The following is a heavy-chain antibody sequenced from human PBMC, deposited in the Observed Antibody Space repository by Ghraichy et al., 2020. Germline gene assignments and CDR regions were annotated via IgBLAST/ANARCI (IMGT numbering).Heavy chain of an antibody. Sequence: GGSLRLSCAASGFTFSSYDMHWVRQATGKGLEWVSAIGTAGDTYYPGSVKGRFTISRENAKNSLYLQMNSLRAGDTAVYYCARGRYYDFWSGYYTGEGYYGMDVWGQGTTVTVSS. D-gene: IGHD3-3*01. CDR2: IGTAGDT. CDR1: GFTFSSYD. J-gene: IGHJ6*02. V-gene: IGHV3-13*01. CDR3: ARGRYYDFWSGYYTGEGYYGMDV.